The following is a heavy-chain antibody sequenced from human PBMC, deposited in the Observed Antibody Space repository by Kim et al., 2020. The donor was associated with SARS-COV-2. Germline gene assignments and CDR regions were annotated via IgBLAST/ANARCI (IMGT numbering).Heavy chain of an antibody. D-gene: IGHD3-22*01. CDR2: IIPIFGTA. Sequence: SVKVSCKASGGTFSSYAISWVRQAPGQGLEWMGGIIPIFGTANYAQKFQGRVTITADESTSTAYMELSSLRSEDTAVYYCARDNGNYYDSSGYYFDYWGQGTLVTVSS. CDR1: GGTFSSYA. CDR3: ARDNGNYYDSSGYYFDY. V-gene: IGHV1-69*13. J-gene: IGHJ4*02.